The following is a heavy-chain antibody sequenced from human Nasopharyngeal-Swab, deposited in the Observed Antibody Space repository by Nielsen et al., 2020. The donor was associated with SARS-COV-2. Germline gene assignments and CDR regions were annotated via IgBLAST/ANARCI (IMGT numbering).Heavy chain of an antibody. D-gene: IGHD2-2*01. CDR3: AKSAGIVVPAAMLGTIDY. Sequence: GESLKIYCAASGCTFSSYAMSLVRQAPGKGLEWVSAISGSGGSTYYADSVKGRFTISRDNSKNTLYLQMNSLRAEDTAVYYCAKSAGIVVPAAMLGTIDYWGQGTLVTVSS. CDR2: ISGSGGST. CDR1: GCTFSSYA. V-gene: IGHV3-23*01. J-gene: IGHJ4*02.